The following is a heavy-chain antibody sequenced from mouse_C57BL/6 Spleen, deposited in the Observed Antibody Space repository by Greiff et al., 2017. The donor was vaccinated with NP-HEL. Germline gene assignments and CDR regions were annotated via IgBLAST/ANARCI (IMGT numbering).Heavy chain of an antibody. CDR1: GYAFSSSW. CDR3: ARTFYYYGSKDYAMDY. J-gene: IGHJ4*01. D-gene: IGHD1-1*01. V-gene: IGHV1-82*01. CDR2: IYPGDGDT. Sequence: VQLQQSGPELVKPGASVKISCKASGYAFSSSWMNWVKQRPGKGLEWIGRIYPGDGDTNYNGKFKGKATLTADKSSSTAYMQLSSLTSEDSAVYFCARTFYYYGSKDYAMDYWGQGTSVTVSS.